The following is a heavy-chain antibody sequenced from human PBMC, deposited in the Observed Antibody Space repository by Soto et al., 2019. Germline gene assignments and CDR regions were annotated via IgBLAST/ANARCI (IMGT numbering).Heavy chain of an antibody. Sequence: SETLSLTCSVSGASISSGGYYWNWIRQHPGKGLEWIGYIYYSGTTYYNPSLKNRVTISVDTSKNKFSMKMRTVTAAYTAVYYCAASCVGCGGFNYYGMDVWGQGTTVT. CDR2: IYYSGTT. J-gene: IGHJ6*02. CDR3: AASCVGCGGFNYYGMDV. D-gene: IGHD2-21*01. V-gene: IGHV4-31*03. CDR1: GASISSGGYY.